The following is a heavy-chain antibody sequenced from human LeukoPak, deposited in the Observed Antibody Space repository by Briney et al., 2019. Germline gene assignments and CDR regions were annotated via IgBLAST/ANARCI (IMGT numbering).Heavy chain of an antibody. V-gene: IGHV1-69*05. D-gene: IGHD3-22*01. CDR2: IIPIFGTA. Sequence: GASVKVSCKASGGTFSSYAISWVRQAPGQGLEWMGGIIPIFGTANYAQKFQGRVTITTDESTSTAYMELSSLRSGDTAVYYCARAYYDSSGYYYEVVRAFDIWGQGTMVTVSS. CDR1: GGTFSSYA. J-gene: IGHJ3*02. CDR3: ARAYYDSSGYYYEVVRAFDI.